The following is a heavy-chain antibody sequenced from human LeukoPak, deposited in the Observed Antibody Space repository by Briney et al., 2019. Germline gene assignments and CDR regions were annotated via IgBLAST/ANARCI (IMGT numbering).Heavy chain of an antibody. V-gene: IGHV3-9*01. CDR3: AKEGPYDALDY. CDR2: ISWNSGSI. J-gene: IGHJ4*02. D-gene: IGHD3-16*01. Sequence: PGGSLRLSCAASGFTFDDYAMHWVRHAPGKGLEWVSGISWNSGSIGYADSVKGRFTISRDNAKNSLYLQMNSLRAEDTALYYCAKEGPYDALDYWGQGTLVTVSS. CDR1: GFTFDDYA.